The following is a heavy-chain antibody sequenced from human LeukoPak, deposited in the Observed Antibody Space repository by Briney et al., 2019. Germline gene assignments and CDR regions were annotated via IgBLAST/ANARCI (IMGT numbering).Heavy chain of an antibody. D-gene: IGHD3-3*02. J-gene: IGHJ6*03. CDR1: GFTLSSYG. CDR2: ISYDGSKK. CDR3: AREPLHIFGVVPQGRYYLDV. V-gene: IGHV3-30*03. Sequence: RSGGSLRLSCAASGFTLSSYGMHWVRQAPGKGLEWVALISYDGSKKYYADSVKGRFTISRDNAKVYLQMHSLGVDDTGVYYCAREPLHIFGVVPQGRYYLDVWGKGTTVTVSS.